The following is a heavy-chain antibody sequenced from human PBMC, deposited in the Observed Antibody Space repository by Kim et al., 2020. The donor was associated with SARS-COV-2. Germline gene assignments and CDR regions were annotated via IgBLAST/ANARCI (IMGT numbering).Heavy chain of an antibody. D-gene: IGHD3-9*01. CDR3: TRLDDILTGYDF. J-gene: IGHJ4*02. Sequence: TAYAASVNGRVTISRDDSKSTAYLEMSSLKTEDTAVYYCTRLDDILTGYDFWDQGTLVTVSS. V-gene: IGHV3-73*01. CDR2: T.